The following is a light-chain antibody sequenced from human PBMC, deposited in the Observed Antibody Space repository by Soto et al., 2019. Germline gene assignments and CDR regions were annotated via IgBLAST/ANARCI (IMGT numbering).Light chain of an antibody. CDR2: SVS. J-gene: IGLJ1*01. CDR3: ISYTVSRSYV. Sequence: QSALAQPASVSGSPGQSITISCTGTSSDVGAYNYVSWYQQHPGKTPKLVIYSVSDRPSGVSYRFSGSKSGNTASLTISGLQADDEADYYCISYTVSRSYVFGTGTKVTVL. V-gene: IGLV2-14*01. CDR1: SSDVGAYNY.